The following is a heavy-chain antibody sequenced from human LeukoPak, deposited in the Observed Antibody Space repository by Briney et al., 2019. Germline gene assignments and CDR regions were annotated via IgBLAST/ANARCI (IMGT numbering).Heavy chain of an antibody. CDR1: GFTFSSYT. V-gene: IGHV3-23*01. Sequence: PGGSLRLSCAASGFTFSSYTMSWVRQAPGKGLEWVSVISGSGGSTYYADSVKGRFTISRDNSKNTLYLQMNSLRAEDTAVYYCAKDRFRGVVVTATLAGMDVWGQGTTVTVSS. D-gene: IGHD2-21*02. CDR2: ISGSGGST. CDR3: AKDRFRGVVVTATLAGMDV. J-gene: IGHJ6*02.